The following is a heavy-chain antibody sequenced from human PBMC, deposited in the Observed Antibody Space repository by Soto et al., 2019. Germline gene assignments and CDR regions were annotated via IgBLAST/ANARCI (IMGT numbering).Heavy chain of an antibody. Sequence: QVQLQESGPGLVKPSETLSLTCTVSGGSIRSYYWSWIRQPPGKGLSLIGYIYYSGGTNYNPSLKSRVTISVDTSKSQFSLKLSSVTAADTAVYYSAIDFRGDDSVGYAGWYFDYWGQGTLVTVSS. V-gene: IGHV4-59*01. CDR3: AIDFRGDDSVGYAGWYFDY. D-gene: IGHD3-22*01. CDR1: GGSIRSYY. J-gene: IGHJ4*02. CDR2: IYYSGGT.